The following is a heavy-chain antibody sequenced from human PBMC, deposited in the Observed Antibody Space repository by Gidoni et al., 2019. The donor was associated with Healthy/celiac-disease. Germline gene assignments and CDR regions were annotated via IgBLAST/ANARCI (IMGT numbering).Heavy chain of an antibody. J-gene: IGHJ6*03. CDR3: ARDGRYSGYPGDYYYMDV. D-gene: IGHD5-12*01. CDR1: GFPFRRYS. CDR2: ISSSSSYI. Sequence: EVQLVESGGGLVKPGVSLSLSWSASGFPFRRYSLNGVRPAPGTGLEWVSSISSSSSYIHYADSVKGRFTISRDNAKNSLYLQMNSLRAEDTAVYYCARDGRYSGYPGDYYYMDVWGKGTTVTVSS. V-gene: IGHV3-21*01.